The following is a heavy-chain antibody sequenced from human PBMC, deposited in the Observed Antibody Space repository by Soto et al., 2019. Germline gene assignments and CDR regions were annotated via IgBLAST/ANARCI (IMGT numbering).Heavy chain of an antibody. J-gene: IGHJ4*02. Sequence: EVQLVESGGGLVQPGGSLRLSCAASGFTFSSSWMSWVRQAPGKGLEWVANINQDGSEKYYVDSVKGRFTISRDNARNATCLETDSQRAEDAAGYYCASGKQLGYWGQGTLVTVSS. CDR2: INQDGSEK. CDR3: ASGKQLGY. V-gene: IGHV3-7*05. CDR1: GFTFSSSW. D-gene: IGHD6-6*01.